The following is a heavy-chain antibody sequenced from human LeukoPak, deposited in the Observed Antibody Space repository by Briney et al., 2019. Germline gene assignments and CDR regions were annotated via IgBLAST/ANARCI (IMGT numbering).Heavy chain of an antibody. CDR1: GYSFTSYW. Sequence: GESLKISCKGSGYSFTSYWIGWVRQMPGKGLEWMGIIYPGDSDTRYGPSFQGQVTISADKPISTAYLQWSSLKASDTAMYYCARSLDSSSWYAYDYWGQGTLVTVSS. D-gene: IGHD6-13*01. V-gene: IGHV5-51*04. CDR3: ARSLDSSSWYAYDY. J-gene: IGHJ4*02. CDR2: IYPGDSDT.